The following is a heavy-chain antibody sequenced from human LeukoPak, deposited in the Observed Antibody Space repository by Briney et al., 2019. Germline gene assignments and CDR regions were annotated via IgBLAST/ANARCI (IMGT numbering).Heavy chain of an antibody. CDR3: ARLSKGRFFDYIFDY. V-gene: IGHV4-39*01. D-gene: IGHD3-9*01. CDR1: GGSVSSSTYY. J-gene: IGHJ4*02. CDR2: IYYSGST. Sequence: PSQTLSLTCTVSGGSVSSSTYYWGWIRQPPGKGLEWIGDIYYSGSTYYNPSLTSRVTMSVDTSNNQFSLKMHSVTAADTAVYYCARLSKGRFFDYIFDYWGQGTLVTVSS.